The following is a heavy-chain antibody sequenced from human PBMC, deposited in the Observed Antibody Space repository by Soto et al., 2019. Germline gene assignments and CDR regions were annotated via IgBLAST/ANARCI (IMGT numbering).Heavy chain of an antibody. Sequence: ASVKVSCKASGYTFTSYAMHWVRQAPGQRLEWMGWINAGNGNTKYSQKFQGRVTITRDTSASTAYMELSSLRSEDTAVYYCARDKVMTTVTVDYYYGMDVWGQGTTVTVSS. CDR2: INAGNGNT. D-gene: IGHD4-4*01. CDR3: ARDKVMTTVTVDYYYGMDV. J-gene: IGHJ6*02. CDR1: GYTFTSYA. V-gene: IGHV1-3*01.